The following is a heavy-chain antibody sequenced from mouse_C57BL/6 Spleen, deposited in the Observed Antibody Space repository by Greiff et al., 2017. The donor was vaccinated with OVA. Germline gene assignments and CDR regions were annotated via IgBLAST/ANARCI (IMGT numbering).Heavy chain of an antibody. D-gene: IGHD1-1*01. CDR3: ARSYGSSPFAY. CDR2: IDPSDSYT. Sequence: VQLQQSGAELVKPGASVKLSCKASGYTFTSYWMQWVKQRPGQGLEWIGEIDPSDSYTNYNQKFKGKATLTVDTSSSTAYMQLSSLTSEDSAVYYCARSYGSSPFAYWGQGTLVTVSA. J-gene: IGHJ3*01. CDR1: GYTFTSYW. V-gene: IGHV1-50*01.